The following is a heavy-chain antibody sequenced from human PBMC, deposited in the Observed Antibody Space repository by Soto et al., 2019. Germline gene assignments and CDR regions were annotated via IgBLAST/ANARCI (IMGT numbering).Heavy chain of an antibody. V-gene: IGHV3-9*01. J-gene: IGHJ4*02. D-gene: IGHD5-18*01. CDR2: ISWNSGSI. CDR1: GFTFDDYA. CDR3: AKAVGSYGNFDY. Sequence: EVQLVESGGGLVQPGRSLRLSCAASGFTFDDYAMHWVRQAPGKGLEWVSRISWNSGSIGYADSVKGRFTISRDNAKNSLVLQMDSLRTEDPGLYYCAKAVGSYGNFDYWGQGTLVTVSS.